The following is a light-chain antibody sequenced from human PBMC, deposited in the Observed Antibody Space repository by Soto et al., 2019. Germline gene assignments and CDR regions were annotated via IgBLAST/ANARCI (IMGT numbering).Light chain of an antibody. J-gene: IGKJ2*01. V-gene: IGKV3-20*01. CDR1: QSVSSTY. Sequence: EIVLTQYPGTLSLSPGERATLSCRASQSVSSTYLAWYQQNPGQAPRLLIYGASSRATGIPDRFSGSGSGTDFTLTISRLEPEDFAVYFCQQYGSSSYTFGQGTKLEI. CDR2: GAS. CDR3: QQYGSSSYT.